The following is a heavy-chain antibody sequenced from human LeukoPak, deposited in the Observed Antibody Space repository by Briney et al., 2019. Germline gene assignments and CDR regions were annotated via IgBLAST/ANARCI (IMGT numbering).Heavy chain of an antibody. CDR2: IYYSGST. J-gene: IGHJ6*02. Sequence: PSETLSLTCTVSGGSISSGGYYWSWIRQHPGKGLEWIGYIYYSGSTYYNPSLKSRVTISVDTSKNQFSLKLSSVTAADTAVYYCARARVGVVVPAAILYYYYGMDVWGQGTTVTVSS. V-gene: IGHV4-31*03. CDR3: ARARVGVVVPAAILYYYYGMDV. D-gene: IGHD2-2*01. CDR1: GGSISSGGYY.